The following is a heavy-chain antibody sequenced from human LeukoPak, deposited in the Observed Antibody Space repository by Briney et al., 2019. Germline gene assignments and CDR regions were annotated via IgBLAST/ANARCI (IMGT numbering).Heavy chain of an antibody. J-gene: IGHJ4*02. CDR3: AKQSYARSLGE. CDR2: TNSGGTST. D-gene: IGHD2-8*01. V-gene: IGHV3-23*01. CDR1: GFPFSDFS. Sequence: PGGSLRLSCATSGFPFSDFSMSWVRQAPGKGLEWISTTNSGGTSTYYAESVKGRFTISRDNSKNTLYLEMSSLRVEDTAVYYCAKQSYARSLGEGGPGTLVSGSS.